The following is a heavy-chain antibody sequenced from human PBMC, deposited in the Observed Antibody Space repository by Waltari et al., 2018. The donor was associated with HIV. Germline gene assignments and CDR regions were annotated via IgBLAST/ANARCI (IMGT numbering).Heavy chain of an antibody. J-gene: IGHJ4*02. CDR1: GYTFTRYY. Sequence: QVQLVQSGAAVKKPGASVKVSCKASGYTFTRYYMHWVRQAPGQGLEWMGIINPSGGSTSYAQKFQGRVTMTRDTSTSTVYMELSSLRSEDTAVYYCARNVPYCSGGSCYSDYWGQGTLVTVSS. CDR2: INPSGGST. V-gene: IGHV1-46*01. CDR3: ARNVPYCSGGSCYSDY. D-gene: IGHD2-15*01.